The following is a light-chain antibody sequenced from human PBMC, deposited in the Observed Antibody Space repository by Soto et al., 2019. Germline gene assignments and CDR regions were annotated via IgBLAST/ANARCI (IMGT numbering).Light chain of an antibody. V-gene: IGLV2-8*01. J-gene: IGLJ1*01. CDR3: SSYTGGNPSDV. CDR2: EVT. Sequence: QSALTQPPSASGSPGQSVTISCTGTSSDVGGYDYVSWYQQPPGKAPKLMIYEVTIRPSGVSDRFSVSKSGNTATLTVSGLQAEDEADYYCSSYTGGNPSDVFGTGTKVTVL. CDR1: SSDVGGYDY.